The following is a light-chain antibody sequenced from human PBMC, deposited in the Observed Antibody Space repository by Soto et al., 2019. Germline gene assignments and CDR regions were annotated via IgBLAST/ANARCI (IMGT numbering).Light chain of an antibody. CDR1: QSVSSY. Sequence: ETVLTQSRATLSLSPGERATLSCRASQSVSSYLAWNQQKPGQAPRLLIYDASNRATGIPARFSGSGSGTDFTLTISILEPADFAVYYCQQRSNRPLTFGGGTKVDIK. V-gene: IGKV3-11*01. CDR2: DAS. CDR3: QQRSNRPLT. J-gene: IGKJ4*01.